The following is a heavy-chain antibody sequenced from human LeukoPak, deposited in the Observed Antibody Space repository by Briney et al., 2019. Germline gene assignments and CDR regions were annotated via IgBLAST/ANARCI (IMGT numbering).Heavy chain of an antibody. CDR3: ARGDNWNDGVGYFDY. Sequence: AASVKVSCKASGYTFTGYYMHWVRQAPGQGLEWMGWINPNSGGTNYAQKFQGRVTMTRDTSISTACMELSRLRSDDTAVYYCARGDNWNDGVGYFDYWGQGTLVTVSS. D-gene: IGHD1-20*01. V-gene: IGHV1-2*02. J-gene: IGHJ4*02. CDR1: GYTFTGYY. CDR2: INPNSGGT.